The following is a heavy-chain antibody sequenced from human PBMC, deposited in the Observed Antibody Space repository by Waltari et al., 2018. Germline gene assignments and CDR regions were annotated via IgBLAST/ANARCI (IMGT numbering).Heavy chain of an antibody. Sequence: QVQLVQSGAEVKKPGSSLKVSCKASGGTFSTFAINWVRQPPGQGPEWMGGITPIVNMANYAQKFQGRVSITADESTTTAYMELSNLTSEDTAIYYCARVPTHYDFHNIDVWGKGTTVTVSS. D-gene: IGHD3-3*01. CDR2: ITPIVNMA. CDR3: ARVPTHYDFHNIDV. CDR1: GGTFSTFA. V-gene: IGHV1-69*10. J-gene: IGHJ6*04.